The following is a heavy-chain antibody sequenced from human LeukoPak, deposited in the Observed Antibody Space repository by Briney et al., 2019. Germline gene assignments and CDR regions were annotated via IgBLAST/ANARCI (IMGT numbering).Heavy chain of an antibody. Sequence: SETLSLTCTVSGGSISSGDYYWSWIRQPPGKGLEWIGSIYYSGSTYYNPSLKSRVTISVDTSKNQFSLKLSSVTAADTAVYYCARGAGIVVVTHFDYWGQGTLVTVSS. J-gene: IGHJ4*02. V-gene: IGHV4-30-4*01. D-gene: IGHD3-22*01. CDR1: GGSISSGDYY. CDR3: ARGAGIVVVTHFDY. CDR2: IYYSGST.